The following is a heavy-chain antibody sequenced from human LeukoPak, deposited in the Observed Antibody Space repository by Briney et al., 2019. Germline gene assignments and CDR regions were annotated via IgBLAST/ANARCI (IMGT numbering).Heavy chain of an antibody. CDR3: ARDLGSNLRGGYYYYGMDV. J-gene: IGHJ6*02. CDR2: IYYSGST. V-gene: IGHV4-31*03. D-gene: IGHD4-11*01. Sequence: SQTLSLTCTVSGGSISSGGSYWSWIRQHPGKGLEWIGYIYYSGSTYYNPSLKSRVTISVDTSKNQFSLKLSSVTAADTAVYYCARDLGSNLRGGYYYYGMDVWGQGTTVTVSS. CDR1: GGSISSGGSY.